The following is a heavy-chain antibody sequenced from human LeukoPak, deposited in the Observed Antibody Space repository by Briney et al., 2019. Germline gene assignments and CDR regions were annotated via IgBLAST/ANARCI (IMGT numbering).Heavy chain of an antibody. V-gene: IGHV3-21*04. J-gene: IGHJ4*02. CDR1: GFTFSSYS. CDR3: AKDRLGGPYFFHY. CDR2: ISSSSSYI. Sequence: PGGSLRLSCAASGFTFSSYSMNWVRQAPGKGLEWVSSISSSSSYIYYADSVKCRFTISRDNSKNTLYLQINSLRAEDTAVYFCAKDRLGGPYFFHYWGQGTLVTVSS. D-gene: IGHD3-16*01.